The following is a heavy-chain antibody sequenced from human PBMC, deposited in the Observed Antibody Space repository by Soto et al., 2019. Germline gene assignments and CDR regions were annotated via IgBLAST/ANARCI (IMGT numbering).Heavy chain of an antibody. J-gene: IGHJ3*02. V-gene: IGHV4-4*07. CDR2: ISTSGST. D-gene: IGHD2-15*01. CDR1: GGSISSYY. Sequence: QVQLQESGPGLVKPSETLSLTCTVYGGSISSYYWSLIRQPARKGLEWIGRISTSGSTNYNPSLKRRLHMSVDTSKNQFSLKLSSVTAADTAVYYCARGLRKLQNDAFDIWGQGTMVTVSS. CDR3: ARGLRKLQNDAFDI.